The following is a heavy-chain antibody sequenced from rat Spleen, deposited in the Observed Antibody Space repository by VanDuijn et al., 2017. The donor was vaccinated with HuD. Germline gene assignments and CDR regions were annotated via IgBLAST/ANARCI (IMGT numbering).Heavy chain of an antibody. Sequence: EVQLVESDGGLVQPGRSLKLSCAASGFTFSDYYMAWVRQAPTKGLEWVATISYGDSSGHSATYYRDSVKGRFTISRDNAKSTLYLQMDSLRSEDTATYYCARVDGYYRTMDAWGQGASVTVSS. V-gene: IGHV5-29*01. CDR2: ISYGDSSGHSAT. J-gene: IGHJ4*01. D-gene: IGHD1-12*03. CDR3: ARVDGYYRTMDA. CDR1: GFTFSDYY.